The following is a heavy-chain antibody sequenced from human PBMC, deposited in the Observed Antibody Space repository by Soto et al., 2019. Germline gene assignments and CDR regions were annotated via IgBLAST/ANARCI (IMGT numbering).Heavy chain of an antibody. CDR3: ARHIAARPGDYYGMDV. CDR1: GYSFTSYW. V-gene: IGHV5-10-1*01. CDR2: IDPSDSYT. D-gene: IGHD6-6*01. Sequence: GESLKISCKGSGYSFTSYWISWVRQMPGKGLEWMGRIDPSDSYTNYSPSFQGHVTISADKSISTAYLQWSSLKASDTAMYYCARHIAARPGDYYGMDVWGQGTTVTSP. J-gene: IGHJ6*02.